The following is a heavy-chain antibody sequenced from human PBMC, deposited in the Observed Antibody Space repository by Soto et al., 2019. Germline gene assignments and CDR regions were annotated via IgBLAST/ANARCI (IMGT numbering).Heavy chain of an antibody. J-gene: IGHJ4*02. CDR2: ISSGGDST. D-gene: IGHD2-2*01. Sequence: EVQLLESGGGLAKPGGSLRLSCAASGFTFGGFAMSWVRQAPGRGLEWVSGISSGGDSTYYEDSVTGRFTISRDNSRNTLHLQMNSLRVEDAAVYYCVEVRCIWYAQPPEYWGQGTLVTVSS. CDR1: GFTFGGFA. V-gene: IGHV3-23*01. CDR3: VEVRCIWYAQPPEY.